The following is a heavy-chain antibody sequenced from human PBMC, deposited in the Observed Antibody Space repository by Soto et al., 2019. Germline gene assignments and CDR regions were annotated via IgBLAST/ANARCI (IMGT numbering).Heavy chain of an antibody. Sequence: QVQLVQSGAELKKPGASVKVSCKGSGYTFTGYYIHWVRQTPGQGPEWMGEISPQTGGTKYEQKYQGRVTMTRDTSITTVYMELSNLSPDDTAVYYCGRGRSGELVIFYWGQGTLVTVSS. D-gene: IGHD1-26*01. V-gene: IGHV1-2*02. CDR2: ISPQTGGT. J-gene: IGHJ4*02. CDR3: GRGRSGELVIFY. CDR1: GYTFTGYY.